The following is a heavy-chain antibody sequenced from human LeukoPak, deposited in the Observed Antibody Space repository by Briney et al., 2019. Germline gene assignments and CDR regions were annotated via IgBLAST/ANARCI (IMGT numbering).Heavy chain of an antibody. D-gene: IGHD6-19*01. V-gene: IGHV1-8*01. J-gene: IGHJ4*02. CDR1: GYTFTSYD. Sequence: ASVKVSCKASGYTFTSYDIKWVRQATGQGLEWMGWMNPNSGNTGCAQKFQGRVTMTRNTSISTAYMELSSLRSEDTAVYYCARGSDSSGWYSGYWGQGTLVTVSS. CDR2: MNPNSGNT. CDR3: ARGSDSSGWYSGY.